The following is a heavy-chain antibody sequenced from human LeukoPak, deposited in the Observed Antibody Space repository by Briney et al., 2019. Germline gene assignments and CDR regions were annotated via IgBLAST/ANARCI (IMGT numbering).Heavy chain of an antibody. CDR1: GFTFSSYS. J-gene: IGHJ3*02. Sequence: GSLRLSCAASGFTFSSYSMNWVRQAPGKGLEWVSGISDSGGTTYYVDSVKGRFTISRDNSKNTLYLQINSLRAEDTAVYYCARGRQNSGSYSDAFDIWGQGTVVTVSS. V-gene: IGHV3-23*01. CDR3: ARGRQNSGSYSDAFDI. D-gene: IGHD1-26*01. CDR2: ISDSGGTT.